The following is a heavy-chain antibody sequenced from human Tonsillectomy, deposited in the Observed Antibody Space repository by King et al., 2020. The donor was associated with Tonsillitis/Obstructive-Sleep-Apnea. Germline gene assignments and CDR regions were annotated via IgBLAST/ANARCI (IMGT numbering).Heavy chain of an antibody. CDR1: GGSISSSSYY. Sequence: LQLQESGPGLVKPSETLSLTCTVSGGSISSSSYYWGWIRQPPGKGLEWIGSIYYSGSTYYNPSLKSRVTISVDTSKNQFSLKLSSVTAADTAGYYCARIRSYYDFWSGYYWFDYWGQGTLVTVSS. V-gene: IGHV4-39*01. CDR3: ARIRSYYDFWSGYYWFDY. D-gene: IGHD3-3*01. J-gene: IGHJ4*02. CDR2: IYYSGST.